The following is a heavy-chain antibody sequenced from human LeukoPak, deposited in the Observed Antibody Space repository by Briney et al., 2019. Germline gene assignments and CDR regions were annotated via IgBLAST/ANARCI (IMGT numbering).Heavy chain of an antibody. CDR2: INSDGSST. J-gene: IGHJ4*02. V-gene: IGHV3-74*01. CDR3: ARSGWYDGVDY. D-gene: IGHD6-19*01. CDR1: GFTFSSYW. Sequence: PGGSLRLSCAASGFTFSSYWMHWVRQAPGKGLVWVSRINSDGSSTSYADSVRGRFTISRDNAKNTLYLQMNSLRAEDTAVYYCARSGWYDGVDYWGQGTLVTVSS.